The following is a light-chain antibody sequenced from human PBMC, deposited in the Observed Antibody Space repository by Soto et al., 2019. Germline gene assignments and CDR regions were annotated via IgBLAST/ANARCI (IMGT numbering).Light chain of an antibody. CDR1: QSISSY. Sequence: DIQMTQSPSSLSASVGDRVTITCRASQSISSYLNWYQQKPGKVPKLLIYAASSLQSGVPSRFSGSASGTDFTLTISSLQPEDFATYYCQQSYSTPRTFGQGARWISN. J-gene: IGKJ1*01. CDR3: QQSYSTPRT. V-gene: IGKV1-39*01. CDR2: AAS.